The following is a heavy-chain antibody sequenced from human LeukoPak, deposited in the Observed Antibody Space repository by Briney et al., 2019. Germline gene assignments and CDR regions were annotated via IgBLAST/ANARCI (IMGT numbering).Heavy chain of an antibody. D-gene: IGHD3-22*01. CDR1: GGSISSYY. CDR2: IYYSGST. V-gene: IGHV4-59*01. Sequence: SETLSLTCTVSGGSISSYYWSWIRQPQGKGLEWIGCIYYSGSTNYNPSLKSRVTISVDTSKNQFSLKLSSVTAADTAVYYCAREASYYYDSSGYYYAYYYYYMDVWGKGTTVTVSS. CDR3: AREASYYYDSSGYYYAYYYYYMDV. J-gene: IGHJ6*03.